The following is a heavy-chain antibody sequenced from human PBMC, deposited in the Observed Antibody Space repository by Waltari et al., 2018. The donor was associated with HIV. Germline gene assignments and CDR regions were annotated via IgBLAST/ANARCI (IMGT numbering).Heavy chain of an antibody. Sequence: QVQLVQSGAEVKKPGASVKVSCKASGYTFTSYAMHWVRQAPGQRLEWMGWINAGNGNTKYSQKFQGRVTITRDTSASTAYMELSSLRSEDTAVYYCARVLAVYYGSGSYFDYWGQGTLVTVSS. CDR3: ARVLAVYYGSGSYFDY. CDR2: INAGNGNT. D-gene: IGHD3-10*01. J-gene: IGHJ4*02. CDR1: GYTFTSYA. V-gene: IGHV1-3*01.